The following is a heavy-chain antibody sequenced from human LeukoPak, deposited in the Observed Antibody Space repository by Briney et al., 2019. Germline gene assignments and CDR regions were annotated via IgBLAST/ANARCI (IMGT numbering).Heavy chain of an antibody. J-gene: IGHJ6*03. D-gene: IGHD6-13*01. CDR2: ISYDGSNK. CDR1: GFTFSSDG. V-gene: IGHV3-30*18. Sequence: GGSLRLSCASSGFTFSSDGMHWVRQAPGKALEWVAVISYDGSNKYYADCVKGRFTISRDNSKNTLYLQMNSLRAEDTAVYYCAKERYSSSWYFDPKYYYYMDVWGKGTTVTVSS. CDR3: AKERYSSSWYFDPKYYYYMDV.